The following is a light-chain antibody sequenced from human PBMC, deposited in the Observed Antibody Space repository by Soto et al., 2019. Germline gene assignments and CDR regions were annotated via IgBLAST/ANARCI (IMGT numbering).Light chain of an antibody. CDR3: QQLNSYPIT. Sequence: DIQLTQSPSFLSASVGDRVTITCRASQGLSSDLAWYQQKPGKAPKLLIYAASTLQSGVPSRFSGSGSGTEFTLTISSRQPEDFSIYYCQQLNSYPITFGRGTRLEIK. CDR1: QGLSSD. CDR2: AAS. V-gene: IGKV1-9*01. J-gene: IGKJ5*01.